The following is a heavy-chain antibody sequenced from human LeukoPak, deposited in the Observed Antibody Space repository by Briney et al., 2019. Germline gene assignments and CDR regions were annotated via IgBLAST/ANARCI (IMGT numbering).Heavy chain of an antibody. J-gene: IGHJ4*02. CDR2: IDISGGST. CDR1: GFAFSSHA. V-gene: IGHV3-23*01. CDR3: ARDSDYYDSSGSFFDY. D-gene: IGHD3-22*01. Sequence: PGGSLRLSCAASGFAFSSHAMCWVRQAPGKGLEWVSSIDISGGSTYYADSAEGRFTISRDNAKNSLYLQMNSLRAEDTAVYYCARDSDYYDSSGSFFDYWGQGTLVTVSS.